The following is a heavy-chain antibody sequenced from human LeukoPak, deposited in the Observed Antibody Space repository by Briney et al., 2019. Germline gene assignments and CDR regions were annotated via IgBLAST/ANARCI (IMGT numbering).Heavy chain of an antibody. CDR3: AKHISVGATPYYFDY. D-gene: IGHD1-26*01. CDR2: IIWNSGSI. Sequence: PGGSLRLSCAASGFTFDDYAMHWVRQAPGKGLEWVSGIIWNSGSIGYADSVKGRFTISRDNAKNSLYLQMNSLRAEDTALYYCAKHISVGATPYYFDYWGQGTLVTVSP. CDR1: GFTFDDYA. V-gene: IGHV3-9*01. J-gene: IGHJ4*02.